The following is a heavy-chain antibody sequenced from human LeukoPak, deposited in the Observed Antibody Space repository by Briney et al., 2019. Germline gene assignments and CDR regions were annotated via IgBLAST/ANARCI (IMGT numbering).Heavy chain of an antibody. CDR3: ARDLTVPTSMDV. J-gene: IGHJ6*04. V-gene: IGHV3-48*01. D-gene: IGHD2-2*01. CDR1: GFTFSSYN. CDR2: ISSSSSII. Sequence: PGGSLRLSCAASGFTFSSYNINWVRQAPGKGLEWVSYISSSSSIIYYADSVTGRFPISRDNAKNSLYLQMNSVRAEDTAVYYCARDLTVPTSMDVWGKGTTVSVSS.